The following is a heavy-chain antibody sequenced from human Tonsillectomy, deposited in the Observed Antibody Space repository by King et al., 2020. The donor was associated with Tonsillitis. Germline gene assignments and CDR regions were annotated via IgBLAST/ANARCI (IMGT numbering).Heavy chain of an antibody. CDR2: IRSKAYGGTT. CDR3: SRDGDSSSSFF. D-gene: IGHD6-6*01. J-gene: IGHJ4*02. CDR1: GFTFGDYA. V-gene: IGHV3-49*03. Sequence: VQLVESGGDLVQPGRSLRLACTASGFTFGDYAMSWFRQAPGKGLEWVGFIRSKAYGGTTEYAASVKGRLTISRDDSKSIAYLQMNSLKTEDTAVYYCSRDGDSSSSFFWGQGTLVTVSS.